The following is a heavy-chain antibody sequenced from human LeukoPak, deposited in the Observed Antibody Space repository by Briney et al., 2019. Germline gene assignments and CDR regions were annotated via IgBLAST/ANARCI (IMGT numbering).Heavy chain of an antibody. V-gene: IGHV5-51*01. J-gene: IGHJ6*03. CDR1: GYSFTNYW. CDR3: ARHIAVAGWHYYYYYMDV. D-gene: IGHD6-19*01. CDR2: IYPGDSDT. Sequence: RGESLKISCQGSGYSFTNYWIGWVRQMPGKGLEWMGIIYPGDSDTRYSPSFEGQVTMSADKSISTAYLQWSSLKASDTAMYYCARHIAVAGWHYYYYYMDVRGKGTTVTVSS.